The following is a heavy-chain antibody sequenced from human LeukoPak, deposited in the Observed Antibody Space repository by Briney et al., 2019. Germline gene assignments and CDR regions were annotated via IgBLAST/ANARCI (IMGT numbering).Heavy chain of an antibody. D-gene: IGHD4-17*01. CDR2: IYYSGST. Sequence: SETLSLTCTVSGGSVSSGSYYWSWIRQPPGKGLEWIGYIYYSGSTNYNPSLKSRVTISVDTSKNQFSLKLGSVTAADTAVYYCAREGLYGDYVWSLDYWGQGTLVTVSS. CDR1: GGSVSSGSYY. CDR3: AREGLYGDYVWSLDY. J-gene: IGHJ4*02. V-gene: IGHV4-61*01.